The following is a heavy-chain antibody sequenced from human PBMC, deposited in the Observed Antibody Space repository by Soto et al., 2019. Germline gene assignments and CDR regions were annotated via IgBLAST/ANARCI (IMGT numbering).Heavy chain of an antibody. CDR2: VSSSSSTI. J-gene: IGHJ2*01. Sequence: KGREWVSYVSSSSSTIYYADSVKGRFTISRDNAKNSLYLQMNSLRDEDTAVYYCASVVFFFQAEDGIRDAVSVSAFLLNRSSDL. D-gene: IGHD2-15*01. CDR3: ASVVFFFQAEDGIRDAVSVSAFLLNRSSDL. V-gene: IGHV3-48*02.